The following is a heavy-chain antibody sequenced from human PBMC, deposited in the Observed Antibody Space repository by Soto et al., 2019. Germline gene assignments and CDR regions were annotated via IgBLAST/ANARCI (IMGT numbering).Heavy chain of an antibody. J-gene: IGHJ4*02. V-gene: IGHV3-72*01. CDR3: ASNYYGSGSYSVY. CDR1: GFTFSDHY. CDR2: TRNKANSYTT. Sequence: HPGGSLRLSCAASGFTFSDHYMDWVRQAPGKGLEWVGRTRNKANSYTTEYAASVKGRFTISRDDSKNSLYLQMNSLKTEDTAVYYCASNYYGSGSYSVYWGQGTLVTVSS. D-gene: IGHD3-10*01.